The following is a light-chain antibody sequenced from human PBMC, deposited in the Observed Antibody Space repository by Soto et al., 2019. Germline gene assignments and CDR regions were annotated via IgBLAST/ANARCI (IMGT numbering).Light chain of an antibody. CDR3: LQGTHWPPT. V-gene: IGKV2-30*01. CDR2: RVS. CDR1: QSLVYSDGDTY. J-gene: IGKJ1*01. Sequence: DVVMTQSPLSLPVTLGQPASISCRSSQSLVYSDGDTYLSWFQQRPGQSPRRLIYRVSNRDSGDSDRFSGSGSSTDFTLKISRVEAEDVGVYYCLQGTHWPPTFGQGTKVEIK.